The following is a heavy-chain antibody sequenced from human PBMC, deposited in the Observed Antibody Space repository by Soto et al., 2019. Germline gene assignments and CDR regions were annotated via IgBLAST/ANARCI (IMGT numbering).Heavy chain of an antibody. CDR2: IDTSGTT. CDR3: ARGPRGYVYYHGMDV. Sequence: SETLSLTCTVSGGSISSYYVSWIRQSAGKGLEWIGRIDTSGTTNYNPSLKSRVTMSVNASKNHFSLNLSSVTAADTAVYYCARGPRGYVYYHGMDVWGQGTTVTVSS. D-gene: IGHD3-10*01. CDR1: GGSISSYY. J-gene: IGHJ6*02. V-gene: IGHV4-4*07.